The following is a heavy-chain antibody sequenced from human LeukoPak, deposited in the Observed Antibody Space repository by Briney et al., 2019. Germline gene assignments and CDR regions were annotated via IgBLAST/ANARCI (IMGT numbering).Heavy chain of an antibody. D-gene: IGHD5-18*01. Sequence: GGSLRLSCAASGFTFSSYAMSWVRQAPGKGLEWVSAITGSSGHTYFADSVKGRFTISRDNSKNTLYLQMNSLRAEDTAIYYCAKGSRILDSWGQGSVVTVSS. CDR3: AKGSRILDS. CDR2: ITGSSGHT. CDR1: GFTFSSYA. J-gene: IGHJ4*02. V-gene: IGHV3-23*01.